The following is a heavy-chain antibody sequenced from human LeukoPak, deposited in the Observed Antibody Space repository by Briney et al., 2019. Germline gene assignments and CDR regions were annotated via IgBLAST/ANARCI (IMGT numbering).Heavy chain of an antibody. Sequence: SETLSLTCSVSGGSMSSGYWTWIRQPPGKGLEWIGYMYYRGSTNYNPSLKSRVTISVDTSKNQFSLKLSSVTAADTAVYYCARGPRIAAAGQNYYYYGMDVWGQGTTVTVSS. D-gene: IGHD6-13*01. CDR3: ARGPRIAAAGQNYYYYGMDV. J-gene: IGHJ6*02. CDR2: MYYRGST. CDR1: GGSMSSGY. V-gene: IGHV4-59*12.